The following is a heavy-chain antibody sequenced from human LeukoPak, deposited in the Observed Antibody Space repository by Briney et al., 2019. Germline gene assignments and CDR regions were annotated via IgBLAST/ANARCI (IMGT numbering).Heavy chain of an antibody. J-gene: IGHJ3*02. CDR2: IYYSGST. V-gene: IGHV4-39*07. Sequence: SETLSLTCTVSGGSISSSSFYWGWIRQPPGKGLEWIGSIYYSGSTYYNPSLKSRVTISVDTSKNQFSLKLSSVTAADTAVYYCARDRGYDRGAFDIWGQGTMVTVSS. CDR1: GGSISSSSFY. D-gene: IGHD5-12*01. CDR3: ARDRGYDRGAFDI.